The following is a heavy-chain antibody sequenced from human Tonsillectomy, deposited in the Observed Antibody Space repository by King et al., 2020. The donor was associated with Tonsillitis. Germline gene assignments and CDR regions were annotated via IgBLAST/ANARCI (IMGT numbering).Heavy chain of an antibody. CDR1: GGTFSSYA. J-gene: IGHJ5*02. Sequence: QLVQSGAEVKKPGSSVKVSCKASGGTFSSYAISWVRQAPVQGLEWMGGIIPVFGTADYAQKFQGRVTITADESTSTVYMDLSSLRSDDTAVYYCARGANWFDPWGQGTLVTVSS. CDR2: IIPVFGTA. CDR3: ARGANWFDP. V-gene: IGHV1-69*01.